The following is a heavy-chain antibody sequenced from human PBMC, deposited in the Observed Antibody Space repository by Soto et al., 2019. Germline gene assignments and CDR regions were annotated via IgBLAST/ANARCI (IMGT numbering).Heavy chain of an antibody. CDR3: ARGDRGGFDL. CDR2: ISGSGDFT. CDR1: GGSIGTYY. J-gene: IGHJ3*01. D-gene: IGHD3-10*01. Sequence: ETLSLTCTVSGGSIGTYYWSWVRQTPGKGLEWVSVISGSGDFTYYADSVKGRFTISRDNARNTVSLQMSSLRAEDTAIYYCARGDRGGFDLWGHGTVVTVSS. V-gene: IGHV3-23*01.